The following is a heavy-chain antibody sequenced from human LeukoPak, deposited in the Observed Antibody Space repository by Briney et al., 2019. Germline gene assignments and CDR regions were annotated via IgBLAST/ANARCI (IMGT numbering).Heavy chain of an antibody. V-gene: IGHV4-34*01. CDR2: INHSGST. CDR3: ARSRGGRDGYNYVRWWGFYFDY. J-gene: IGHJ4*02. CDR1: GGSFSGYY. Sequence: SETLSLTCAVYGGSFSGYYWSWIRQPPGKGLEWIGEINHSGSTNYNPSLKSRVTISVDTSKNQFSLKLSSVTAADTAVYYCARSRGGRDGYNYVRWWGFYFDYWGQGTLVTVSS. D-gene: IGHD5-24*01.